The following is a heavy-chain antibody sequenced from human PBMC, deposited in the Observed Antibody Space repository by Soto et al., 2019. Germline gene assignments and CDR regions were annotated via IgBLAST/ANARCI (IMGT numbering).Heavy chain of an antibody. V-gene: IGHV1-3*01. D-gene: IGHD1-26*01. CDR3: ARVLGMEWELMIDYYYYYGMDV. J-gene: IGHJ6*02. CDR1: GYTFTSYA. CDR2: INAGNGNT. Sequence: ASVKVSCKASGYTFTSYAMHWVRQAPGQRLEWMGWINAGNGNTKYSQKFQGRVTISRDTSASTAYMELSSLRSEDTAVYYCARVLGMEWELMIDYYYYYGMDVWGQGTTVTVSS.